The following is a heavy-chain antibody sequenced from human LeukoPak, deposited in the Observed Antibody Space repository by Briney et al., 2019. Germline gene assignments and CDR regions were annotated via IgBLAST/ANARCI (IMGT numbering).Heavy chain of an antibody. J-gene: IGHJ6*02. V-gene: IGHV1-69*04. Sequence: GASVKVSCKASGGTFSSYTISWVRQAPGQGLEWMGRIIPILGMANYAQKVQGRVTITADKSTSTAYVELSSLRSGDTAVYYCARELLGYCSSTSCSGAYYYYGMDVWGQGTTVTVSS. CDR1: GGTFSSYT. CDR3: ARELLGYCSSTSCSGAYYYYGMDV. D-gene: IGHD2-2*01. CDR2: IIPILGMA.